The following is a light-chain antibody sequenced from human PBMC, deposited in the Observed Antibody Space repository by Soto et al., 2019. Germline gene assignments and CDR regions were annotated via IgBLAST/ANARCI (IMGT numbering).Light chain of an antibody. Sequence: QSALTQPPSASGSPGQSVTISCTGTSSDVGGYNYVSWYQQHPGKAPKLIIYEVSERPSGVPDRFSGSKSGNTASLTVSGLQPEDEAAYYCSSYAGSYTLGVFGTGTKLTVL. V-gene: IGLV2-8*01. J-gene: IGLJ1*01. CDR3: SSYAGSYTLGV. CDR2: EVS. CDR1: SSDVGGYNY.